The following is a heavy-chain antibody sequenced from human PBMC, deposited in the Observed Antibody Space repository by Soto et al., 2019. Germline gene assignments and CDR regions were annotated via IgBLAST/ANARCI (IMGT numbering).Heavy chain of an antibody. Sequence: QLVQSGGEVKQPGASVKVSCKAPRDTFTSYYINWVRQAPGQGLEWMGVINPHGGSTAYAQKFKGNVTLTRVRAASTLYREGSSLTSEETAMYFCARSSGGNFGIILEGTNWFARWGQGTLVSVSS. J-gene: IGHJ5*02. V-gene: IGHV1-46*01. CDR3: ARSSGGNFGIILEGTNWFAR. CDR1: RDTFTSYY. D-gene: IGHD3-16*01. CDR2: INPHGGST.